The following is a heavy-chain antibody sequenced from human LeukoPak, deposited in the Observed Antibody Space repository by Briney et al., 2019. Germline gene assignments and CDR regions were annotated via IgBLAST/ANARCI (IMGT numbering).Heavy chain of an antibody. J-gene: IGHJ4*02. CDR1: GFIFSSYA. Sequence: GGSLRLSCAASGFIFSSYAMSWVRQAPGKGLEWVSAISGSGGSTYYADSVKGRFTISRDNSKNTLYLQMNSLRAEDTAVYYCAKGLEDYYDSSGYYYDRPFDYWGQGTLVTVSS. CDR2: ISGSGGST. V-gene: IGHV3-23*01. D-gene: IGHD3-22*01. CDR3: AKGLEDYYDSSGYYYDRPFDY.